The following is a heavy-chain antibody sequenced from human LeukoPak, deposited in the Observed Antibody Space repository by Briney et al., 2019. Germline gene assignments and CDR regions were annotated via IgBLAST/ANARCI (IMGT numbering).Heavy chain of an antibody. Sequence: ASVKVSCKASGYTFTGYYMHWVRQAPGQGLEWMGWINPNSGGTNYAQKFQGRVTMTTDTSTSTAYMELRSLRSDDTAVYYCARGPYSSGLDYWGQGTLVTVSS. CDR3: ARGPYSSGLDY. CDR1: GYTFTGYY. V-gene: IGHV1-2*02. J-gene: IGHJ4*02. D-gene: IGHD6-19*01. CDR2: INPNSGGT.